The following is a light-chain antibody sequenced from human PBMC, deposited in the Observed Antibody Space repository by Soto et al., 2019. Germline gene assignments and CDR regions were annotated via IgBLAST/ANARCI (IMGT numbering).Light chain of an antibody. V-gene: IGLV2-8*01. Sequence: QSVLTQPPSASGSPGQSVTISCTGTSSDVGGYNSVSWYQQHPGKAPKLMIYGVSKRPSGVPDRFSGSKSGNTASLTVSGLQAEDEADYFCSSYADSNNLVFGGGTQLTVL. J-gene: IGLJ2*01. CDR2: GVS. CDR3: SSYADSNNLV. CDR1: SSDVGGYNS.